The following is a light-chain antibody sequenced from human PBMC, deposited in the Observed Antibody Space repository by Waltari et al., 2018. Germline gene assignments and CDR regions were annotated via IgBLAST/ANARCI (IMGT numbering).Light chain of an antibody. CDR3: QQLNSYP. CDR2: AAS. CDR1: QGIGSY. J-gene: IGKJ2*01. Sequence: IQLTQSPSSLSASVGDRVTITCRASQGIGSYLAWYQQNPGKAPKLLIYAASTLQSGVPSRVSGSGSGTDFTLTISSLQPEDFATYYCQQLNSYPFGQGTKLEIK. V-gene: IGKV1-9*01.